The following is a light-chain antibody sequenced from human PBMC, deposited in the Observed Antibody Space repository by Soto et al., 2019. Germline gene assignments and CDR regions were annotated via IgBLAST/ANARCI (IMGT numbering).Light chain of an antibody. CDR2: GAS. Sequence: EIVLTQSPGTLTLSPGERATLSCRASQSVSSSYLAWYQQKPGQAPRLLIYGASSRATGIPDRFSGSGSGTDFTLTISRLEPEDCAVYYCQQYGRTHRGTFGQGTKVEIK. CDR3: QQYGRTHRGT. CDR1: QSVSSSY. V-gene: IGKV3-20*01. J-gene: IGKJ1*01.